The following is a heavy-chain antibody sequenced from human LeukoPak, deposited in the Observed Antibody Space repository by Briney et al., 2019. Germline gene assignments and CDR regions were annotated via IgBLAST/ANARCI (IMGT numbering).Heavy chain of an antibody. CDR3: AELGITMIGGV. CDR1: GFTFSKHA. D-gene: IGHD3-10*02. J-gene: IGHJ6*04. CDR2: ISYDGNNK. Sequence: HPGRSLRLSCAASGFTFSKHAMHWVRQAPGKGLEWVAVISYDGNNKYYTDSVKGRFTISRDNAKNSLYLQMNSLRAEDTAVYYCAELGITMIGGVWGKGTTVTISS. V-gene: IGHV3-30*04.